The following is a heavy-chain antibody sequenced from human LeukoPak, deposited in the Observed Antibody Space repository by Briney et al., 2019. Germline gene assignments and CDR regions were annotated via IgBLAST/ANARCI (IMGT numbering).Heavy chain of an antibody. J-gene: IGHJ4*02. CDR1: GFTFTTYA. CDR3: ARGALQACDY. Sequence: ASVKVSCKASGFTFTTYAIHWVRQAPGQRLEWMGWIHADTGNTKYSQKFQGRATITRDTSASTAYMELSSLRSEDTALYYCARGALQACDYWGQGTLVTVSS. CDR2: IHADTGNT. V-gene: IGHV1-3*01.